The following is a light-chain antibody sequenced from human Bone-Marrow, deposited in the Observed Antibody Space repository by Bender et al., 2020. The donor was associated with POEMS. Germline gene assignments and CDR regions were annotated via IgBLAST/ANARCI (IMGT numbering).Light chain of an antibody. CDR2: QDT. CDR1: DLGDKY. Sequence: SYEVTQPPSVSVSPGQTASITCSGDDLGDKYVAWYQQKPGQSPVLVIYQDTKWPSGIPERFSGSNSGNTATLTISGTQAMDEADYYCQAWDTYSGIFGGGTKLTVL. V-gene: IGLV3-1*01. J-gene: IGLJ2*01. CDR3: QAWDTYSGI.